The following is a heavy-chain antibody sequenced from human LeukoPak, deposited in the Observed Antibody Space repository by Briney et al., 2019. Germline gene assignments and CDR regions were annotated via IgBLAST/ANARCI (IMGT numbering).Heavy chain of an antibody. V-gene: IGHV4-39*02. D-gene: IGHD3-10*01. CDR3: ARDRTSQYARRAGGAFDI. Sequence: SETLSLTCTVSGGSISSSSYYWGWIRQPPGKGLEWIGSIYYSGSTYYNPSLKSRVIISVDTSKNQFSLKLSSVTAADTAVYYCARDRTSQYARRAGGAFDIWGQGTMVTVSS. CDR2: IYYSGST. J-gene: IGHJ3*02. CDR1: GGSISSSSYY.